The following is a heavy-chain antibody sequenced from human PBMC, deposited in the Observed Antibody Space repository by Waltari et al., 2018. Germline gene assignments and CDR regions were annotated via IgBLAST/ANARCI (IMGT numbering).Heavy chain of an antibody. Sequence: EVQLVESGGGLVQPGGSLRLSCAASGFTFSSYEMNWVRQAPGKGLEWVSYISSSGSTIYYADYVKGRFTISRDNAKNSLYLQMNSLRAEDTAVDYCARLGSGYCSSTSCFSSYFDYWGQGTLVTVSS. CDR3: ARLGSGYCSSTSCFSSYFDY. V-gene: IGHV3-48*03. J-gene: IGHJ4*02. D-gene: IGHD2-2*01. CDR1: GFTFSSYE. CDR2: ISSSGSTI.